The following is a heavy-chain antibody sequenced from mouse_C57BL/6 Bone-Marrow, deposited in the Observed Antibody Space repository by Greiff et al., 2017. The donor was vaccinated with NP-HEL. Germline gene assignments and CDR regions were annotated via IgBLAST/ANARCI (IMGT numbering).Heavy chain of an antibody. Sequence: VKLQESGAELARPGASVKLSCKASGYTFTSYGISWVKQRTGQGLEWIGEIYPRSGNTYYNEKFKGKATLTADKSSSTAYMELRSLTSEDSAVYFCARSYYSNYGYWGQGTTLTVSS. CDR1: GYTFTSYG. CDR2: IYPRSGNT. D-gene: IGHD2-5*01. J-gene: IGHJ2*01. CDR3: ARSYYSNYGY. V-gene: IGHV1-81*01.